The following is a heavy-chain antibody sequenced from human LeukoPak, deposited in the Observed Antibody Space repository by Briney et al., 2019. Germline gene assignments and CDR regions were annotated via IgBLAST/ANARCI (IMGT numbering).Heavy chain of an antibody. Sequence: SETLSLTCAVSGGSISSSNWWSWVRQPPGKGLEWIGEIYHSGSTKYNPSLESRVTISVDTSKNQFSLKLSSVTAADTAVYYCARTTEAHSWRTRYYDYYMDVWGKGTTVTVSS. J-gene: IGHJ6*03. CDR2: IYHSGST. CDR3: ARTTEAHSWRTRYYDYYMDV. V-gene: IGHV4-4*02. D-gene: IGHD6-13*01. CDR1: GGSISSSNW.